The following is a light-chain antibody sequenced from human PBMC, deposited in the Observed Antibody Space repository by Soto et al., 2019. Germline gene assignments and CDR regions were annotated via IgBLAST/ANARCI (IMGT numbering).Light chain of an antibody. CDR3: QQLFTYPPT. Sequence: IQLTQSPSSLSASMGDRVTITCRASQGIINYLAWYQQKPGKAPKLLIYGASTLQGGVQSRFSGSGSGTDFTLTVSSLQPEDLATYYCQQLFTYPPTFGPRTKVDIK. CDR1: QGIINY. J-gene: IGKJ3*01. V-gene: IGKV1-9*01. CDR2: GAS.